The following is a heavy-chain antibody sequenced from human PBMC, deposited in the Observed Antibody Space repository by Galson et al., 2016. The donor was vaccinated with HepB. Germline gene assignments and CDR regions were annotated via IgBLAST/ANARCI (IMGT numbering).Heavy chain of an antibody. Sequence: SLRLSCAASGFTFSSYGMSWVRQAPGKGLEWVSSISATGGSTYYADSLKGRFTISRGNSKDTLFLQTNSLRAEDTAVYYCAKDPLYSGSGASVLDSWGQGTLVTVSS. D-gene: IGHD3-10*01. V-gene: IGHV3-23*01. CDR1: GFTFSSYG. J-gene: IGHJ4*02. CDR3: AKDPLYSGSGASVLDS. CDR2: ISATGGST.